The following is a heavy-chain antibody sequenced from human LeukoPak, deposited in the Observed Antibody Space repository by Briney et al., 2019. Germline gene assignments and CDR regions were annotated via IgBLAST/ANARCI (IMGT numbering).Heavy chain of an antibody. D-gene: IGHD3-10*01. V-gene: IGHV4-34*01. J-gene: IGHJ6*04. CDR2: INHSGST. CDR3: AGHTSGTYYYYGIDV. CDR1: GGSFSGYY. Sequence: KASETLSLTCAVYGGSFSGYYWSWIRQPPGKGLEWIGEINHSGSTNYNPSLKSRVTISVDTSKNQFSLKLSSVTAADTAVYYCAGHTSGTYYYYGIDVWGKGTTVTVSS.